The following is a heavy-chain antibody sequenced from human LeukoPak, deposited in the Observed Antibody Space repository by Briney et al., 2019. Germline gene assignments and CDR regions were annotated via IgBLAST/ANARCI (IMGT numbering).Heavy chain of an antibody. CDR3: ARDNYGLGSSLRAFDI. CDR2: ISYDGSNK. CDR1: GFGFFNYG. D-gene: IGHD3-10*01. V-gene: IGHV3-30*03. Sequence: PGGSLRLSCAASGFGFFNYGMNWVRQAPGKGLDWVSIISYDGSNKYYADSVKGRFTISRDNSKDTLYLQMNSLRAEDTAVYYCARDNYGLGSSLRAFDIWGQGTMVTVSS. J-gene: IGHJ3*02.